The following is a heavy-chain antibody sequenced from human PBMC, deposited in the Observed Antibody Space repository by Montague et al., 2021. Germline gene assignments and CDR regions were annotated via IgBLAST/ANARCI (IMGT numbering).Heavy chain of an antibody. CDR2: VNPDGSQV. CDR3: ARNPAYGALDY. J-gene: IGHJ4*02. V-gene: IGHV3-7*03. Sequence: SLRLSCAASGLIFSHSWMAWVRLPPGKGLEWVAGVNPDGSQVGYVESVKGRFTVSKGNAKNSLFLQMNSLRGDDTALYYCARNPAYGALDYWGQGTRVTVSS. CDR1: GLIFSHSW. D-gene: IGHD4/OR15-4a*01.